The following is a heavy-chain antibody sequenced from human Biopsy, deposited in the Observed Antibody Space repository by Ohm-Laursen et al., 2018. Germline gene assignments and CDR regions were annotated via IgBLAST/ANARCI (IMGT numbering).Heavy chain of an antibody. CDR2: ISSSSDNI. CDR3: ARSRGSSGIATIYYYGMDV. Sequence: SLRLFCAASGFTLSSYSMNWVRQTPGKGLEWVSTISSSSDNIYYVDSVKGRFTISRDNAKNSLYLQMNSLRAEDTAVYYCARSRGSSGIATIYYYGMDVWGQGTTVTVSS. J-gene: IGHJ6*02. V-gene: IGHV3-21*01. D-gene: IGHD3-10*01. CDR1: GFTLSSYS.